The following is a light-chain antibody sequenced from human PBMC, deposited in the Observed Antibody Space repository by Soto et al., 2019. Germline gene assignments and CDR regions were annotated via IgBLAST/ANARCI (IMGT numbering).Light chain of an antibody. CDR3: QHRSIWPVS. V-gene: IGKV3D-20*02. Sequence: EIVLTPSPGTLSLFPVERATLSCRASQIVSSSYLAWYQHKPGQAPRLLIYGVSSRATGIPDRFSGSGSGTDFTLTISRLEPEDFAVYYCQHRSIWPVSFGQGTRLEI. CDR1: QIVSSSY. CDR2: GVS. J-gene: IGKJ5*01.